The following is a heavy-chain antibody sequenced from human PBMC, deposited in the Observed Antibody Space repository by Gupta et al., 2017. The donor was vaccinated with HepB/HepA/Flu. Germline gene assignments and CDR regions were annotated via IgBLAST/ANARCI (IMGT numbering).Heavy chain of an antibody. J-gene: IGHJ6*02. CDR2: IYYSGST. Sequence: QLQLQESGPGLVKPSETLSLTCTVSGGSISSSSYYWGWIRQPPGKGLEWIGSIYYSGSTYYNPSLKSRVTISVDTSKNQFSLKLSSVTAADTAVYYCARLLYCSGGSCYPRGYYYYGMDVWGQGTTVTVSS. V-gene: IGHV4-39*01. CDR1: GGSISSSSYY. D-gene: IGHD2-15*01. CDR3: ARLLYCSGGSCYPRGYYYYGMDV.